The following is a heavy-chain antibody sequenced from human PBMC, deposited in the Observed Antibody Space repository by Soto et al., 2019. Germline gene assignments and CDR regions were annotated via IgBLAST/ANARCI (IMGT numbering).Heavy chain of an antibody. J-gene: IGHJ6*02. CDR3: ARLYYDYV. Sequence: QLVESGGGLVQPGGSLRLSCAASGYTFSTYSMNWVRQAPGKRLEWVSYISSDSDTISYADSVRGRFTISRDDATNSLYLQMNSLRDEDTAIYYCARLYYDYVWGQGTTVTVSS. D-gene: IGHD3-3*01. V-gene: IGHV3-48*02. CDR1: GYTFSTYS. CDR2: ISSDSDTI.